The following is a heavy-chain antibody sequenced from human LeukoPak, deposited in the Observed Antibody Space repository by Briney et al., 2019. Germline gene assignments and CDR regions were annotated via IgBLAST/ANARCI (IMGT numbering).Heavy chain of an antibody. CDR1: GFTFSGSA. J-gene: IGHJ4*02. CDR2: IRSKPNSYAT. D-gene: IGHD4-23*01. Sequence: GGSLKLSCAACGFTFSGSAMHWVRQASGKGLEWVGRIRSKPNSYATAYGASVKGRFTISRDDSENTAYLEMDSLKTEDTAVYYCGRLGGDYGGNIDYWGQGILVTVSP. V-gene: IGHV3-73*01. CDR3: GRLGGDYGGNIDY.